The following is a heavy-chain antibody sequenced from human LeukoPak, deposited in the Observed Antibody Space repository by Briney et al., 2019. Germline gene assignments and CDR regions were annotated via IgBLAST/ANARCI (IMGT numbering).Heavy chain of an antibody. J-gene: IGHJ4*02. CDR3: ARDPVGDSGSSTGVFDY. CDR2: ISSSGSTI. Sequence: PGGSLRLSCAAAGFTFSDYYMSWIRQAPGKGLEWVSYISSSGSTIYYADSVKGRFTISRDNAKNSLYLQMNSLRAEDTAVYYCARDPVGDSGSSTGVFDYWGQGTLVTVSS. V-gene: IGHV3-11*01. D-gene: IGHD1-26*01. CDR1: GFTFSDYY.